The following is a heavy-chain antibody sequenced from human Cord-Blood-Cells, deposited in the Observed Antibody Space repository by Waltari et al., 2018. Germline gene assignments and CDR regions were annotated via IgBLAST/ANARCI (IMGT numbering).Heavy chain of an antibody. Sequence: EAQLVASGGGLVKPGGSLRRSCAASGFTSSSYRMNWVRQGPGKGLEWVSSISSSSSYIYYADSVKGRFTISRDNAKNSLYLQMNSLRAEDTAVYYCARDSGSYYYWGQGTLVTVSS. V-gene: IGHV3-21*01. CDR3: ARDSGSYYY. D-gene: IGHD1-26*01. J-gene: IGHJ4*02. CDR2: ISSSSSYI. CDR1: GFTSSSYR.